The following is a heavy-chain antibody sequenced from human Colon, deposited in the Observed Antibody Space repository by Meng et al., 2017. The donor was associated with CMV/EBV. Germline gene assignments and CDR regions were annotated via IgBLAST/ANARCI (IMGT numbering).Heavy chain of an antibody. CDR2: ISAFNGNT. J-gene: IGHJ4*02. D-gene: IGHD3-3*01. CDR1: DYTFKSLG. V-gene: IGHV1-18*01. Sequence: GESLKVSCKASDYTFKSLGFSWVRQAPGQGLEWMAWISAFNGNTNYAQNLQDRVTVTTDASTGTAYMELRSLKHDDTAIYYCVRDAPYDFWSGSPTDYWGQGTLVTVSS. CDR3: VRDAPYDFWSGSPTDY.